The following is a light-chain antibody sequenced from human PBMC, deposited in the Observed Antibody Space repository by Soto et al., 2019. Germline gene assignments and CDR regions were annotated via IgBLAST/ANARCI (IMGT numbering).Light chain of an antibody. V-gene: IGLV2-14*01. CDR2: QVT. CDR3: CSHSTSIAWV. CDR1: DNDVGGYDF. J-gene: IGLJ3*02. Sequence: QSVLTQSASVSGSPGQSITISCTGTDNDVGGYDFVSWYQQHPGRAPKLLIHQVTIRLSGISSRFSGSKSGNTASLTITGLQREDEAMYFCCSHSTSIAWVFGGGTKLTVL.